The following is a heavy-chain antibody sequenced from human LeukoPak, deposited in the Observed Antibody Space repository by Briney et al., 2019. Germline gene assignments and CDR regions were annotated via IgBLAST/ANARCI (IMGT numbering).Heavy chain of an antibody. CDR2: IYSGGST. CDR1: GFTVSSNY. J-gene: IGHJ4*02. V-gene: IGHV3-53*01. D-gene: IGHD1-26*01. CDR3: ARDPTKKSYGPLRFDY. Sequence: GGSLRLSCAASGFTVSSNYMSWVRQAPGKGLEWVSVIYSGGSTYYADSVKGRFTISRDNAKNSLYLQMNSLRAEDTAVYYCARDPTKKSYGPLRFDYWGQGTLVTVSS.